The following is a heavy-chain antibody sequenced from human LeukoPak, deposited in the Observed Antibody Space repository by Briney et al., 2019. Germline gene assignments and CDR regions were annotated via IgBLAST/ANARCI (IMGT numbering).Heavy chain of an antibody. V-gene: IGHV4-39*07. CDR1: GVSISSSNSY. CDR2: IYYSGST. Sequence: SETLSLTCTVSGVSISSSNSYWGWIRQPPGKELEWIGSIYYSGSTYYNPSLKSRVTISVDTSKNQFSVKLSSVTAADTAVYYCARSIRGYSSGWYYFDYWGQGTLITVSS. D-gene: IGHD6-19*01. CDR3: ARSIRGYSSGWYYFDY. J-gene: IGHJ4*02.